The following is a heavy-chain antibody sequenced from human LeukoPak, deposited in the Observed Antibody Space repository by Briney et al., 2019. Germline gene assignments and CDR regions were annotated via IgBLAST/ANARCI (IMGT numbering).Heavy chain of an antibody. Sequence: TSETLSLTCTVSGVSIGSYYWSWIRQPPGKGLEWIGYIYYSGSTNYNPSLKSRVTISVDTSKNQFSLKLSSVTAADTAVYYCARDVAAAGSDYWGQGTLVTVSS. CDR1: GVSIGSYY. V-gene: IGHV4-59*01. D-gene: IGHD6-13*01. CDR3: ARDVAAAGSDY. J-gene: IGHJ4*02. CDR2: IYYSGST.